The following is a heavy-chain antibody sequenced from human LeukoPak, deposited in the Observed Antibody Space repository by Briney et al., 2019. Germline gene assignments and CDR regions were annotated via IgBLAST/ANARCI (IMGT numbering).Heavy chain of an antibody. J-gene: IGHJ4*02. V-gene: IGHV4-34*01. Sequence: PSETLSLTCAVYGGPFSGYYWSWIRQPPGKGLEWIGEINHSGSTNYNPSLKSRVTISVDTSKNQFSLKLSSVTAADTAVYYCAREGWLRVFDYWGQGTLVTVSS. CDR2: INHSGST. D-gene: IGHD5-12*01. CDR3: AREGWLRVFDY. CDR1: GGPFSGYY.